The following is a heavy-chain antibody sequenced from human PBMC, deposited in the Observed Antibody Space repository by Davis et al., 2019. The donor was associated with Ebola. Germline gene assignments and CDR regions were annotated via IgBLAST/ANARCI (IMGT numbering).Heavy chain of an antibody. J-gene: IGHJ5*02. D-gene: IGHD2-8*01. Sequence: LSLTCAASGFTFSSYGMHWVRQAPGKGLEWVAVIWYDGSNKYYADSVKGRFTISRDNSKNTLYLQMNSLRAEDTAVYYCARVGRYCPNGVCYRWFDPWGQGTLVTVSS. V-gene: IGHV3-33*01. CDR1: GFTFSSYG. CDR3: ARVGRYCPNGVCYRWFDP. CDR2: IWYDGSNK.